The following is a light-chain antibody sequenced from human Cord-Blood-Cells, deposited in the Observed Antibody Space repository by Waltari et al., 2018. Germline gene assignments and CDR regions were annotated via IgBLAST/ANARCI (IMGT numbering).Light chain of an antibody. CDR1: QSVSRSY. V-gene: IGKV3-20*01. J-gene: IGKJ2*01. Sequence: EIVLTQSPGTLSLSPGERATLSCRASQSVSRSYLSLYQQKPGQAPRLLIYGASSKATGIPNRFSGSGSETDFTLTISRLEPEDFAVYYCQQYGSSPYTFGQGTKLEIK. CDR2: GAS. CDR3: QQYGSSPYT.